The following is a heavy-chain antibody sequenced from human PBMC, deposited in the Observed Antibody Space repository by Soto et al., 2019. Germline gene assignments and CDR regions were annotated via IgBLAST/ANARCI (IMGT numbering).Heavy chain of an antibody. Sequence: SETLSLTCTVSGGSISSYYWSWIRQPPGKGLEWIGYIYYSGSTNYNPSLKSRVTISVDTSKNQFSLKLSSVTAADTAVYYCARRITIGHDAFDIWGQGTMVTVSS. V-gene: IGHV4-59*08. CDR3: ARRITIGHDAFDI. CDR2: IYYSGST. D-gene: IGHD3-3*01. CDR1: GGSISSYY. J-gene: IGHJ3*02.